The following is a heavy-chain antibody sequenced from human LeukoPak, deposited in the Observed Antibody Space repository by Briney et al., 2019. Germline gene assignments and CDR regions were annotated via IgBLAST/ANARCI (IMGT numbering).Heavy chain of an antibody. Sequence: RGSLRLSCATSGFSFSRYWTKWVRQAPGKGLEWVANIKEDGNEKFDLDSGKGRFAIARDTAKKSVHWQMNSLRAEDTAVYYCARSKRVWFGVGGAFDIWGQGTMVTVSS. CDR2: IKEDGNEK. CDR1: GFSFSRYW. J-gene: IGHJ3*02. V-gene: IGHV3-7*01. D-gene: IGHD3-10*01. CDR3: ARSKRVWFGVGGAFDI.